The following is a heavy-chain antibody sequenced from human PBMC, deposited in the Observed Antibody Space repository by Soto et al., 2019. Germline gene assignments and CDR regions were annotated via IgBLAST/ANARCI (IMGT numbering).Heavy chain of an antibody. V-gene: IGHV4-34*01. CDR3: AREGGLEPRVNHYYGMDV. Sequence: SETLSLTCAVYGGSFSGYYWSWIRQPPGKGLEWIGEINHSGSTNYNPSLKCRVTISVDTSKNQFSLKLSSVTAADTAVYYCAREGGLEPRVNHYYGMDVWGQGTTVTVSS. CDR1: GGSFSGYY. D-gene: IGHD1-1*01. CDR2: INHSGST. J-gene: IGHJ6*02.